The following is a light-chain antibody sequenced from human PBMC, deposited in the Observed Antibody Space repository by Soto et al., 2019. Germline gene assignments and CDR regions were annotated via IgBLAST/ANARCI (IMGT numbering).Light chain of an antibody. J-gene: IGLJ1*01. CDR2: GGT. CDR1: SSDVGSYSL. CDR3: SSYAGDSTFGV. V-gene: IGLV2-23*03. Sequence: QSVLTQPASVSGSPGQSITISCTGTSSDVGSYSLVSWYQHHPGKAPKVMFYGGTKRPSGVSDRFSGSKSGSTASLTISGLQAEDEGDYYCSSYAGDSTFGVFGSGTKLTVL.